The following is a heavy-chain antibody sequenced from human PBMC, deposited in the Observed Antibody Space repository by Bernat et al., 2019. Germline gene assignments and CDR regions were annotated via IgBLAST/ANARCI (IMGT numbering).Heavy chain of an antibody. D-gene: IGHD2-2*01. CDR1: GFTFSSYA. CDR2: ISYDGSNK. J-gene: IGHJ6*02. Sequence: QVQLVESGGGVVQPGRSLRLSCAASGFTFSSYAMHWVRQAPGKGLEWVAVISYDGSNKYYADSVKGRFTISRDNSKNTLYLQMNSLRAEDTAVYYCARDGAPGSTSYRYYGMDVWSQGTTVTVSS. CDR3: ARDGAPGSTSYRYYGMDV. V-gene: IGHV3-30-3*01.